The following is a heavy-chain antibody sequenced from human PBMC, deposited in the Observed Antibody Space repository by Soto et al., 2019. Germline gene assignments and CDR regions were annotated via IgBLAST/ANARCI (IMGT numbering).Heavy chain of an antibody. D-gene: IGHD3-10*01. CDR2: ISWNSGIK. CDR3: EKDYLHPYGRAAFDI. V-gene: IGHV3-9*01. J-gene: IGHJ3*02. CDR1: GFTFDNYA. Sequence: EVQLVESGGGLVQSGRSLRLSCAASGFTFDNYAMHWVRQAPGKGLEWVSGISWNSGIKAYADSVKGRFTISRDNAKNSLYMKINSLRAENTALYHCEKDYLHPYGRAAFDIGGQGTMVPVSS.